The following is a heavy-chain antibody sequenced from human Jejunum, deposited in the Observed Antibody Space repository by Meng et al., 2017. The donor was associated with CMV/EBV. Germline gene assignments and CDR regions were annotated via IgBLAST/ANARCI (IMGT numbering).Heavy chain of an antibody. D-gene: IGHD7-27*01. V-gene: IGHV1-69*05. CDR1: GVDYRTYV. Sequence: CRASGVDYRTYVISWVRQAPGQGLVWMGGTLPVARRTNYAQQFQGRVTITTDESSTTGYMELSNLRSEDTAVYYCAISPWGPPIDVWGQGTVVTVSS. CDR2: TLPVARRT. CDR3: AISPWGPPIDV. J-gene: IGHJ3*01.